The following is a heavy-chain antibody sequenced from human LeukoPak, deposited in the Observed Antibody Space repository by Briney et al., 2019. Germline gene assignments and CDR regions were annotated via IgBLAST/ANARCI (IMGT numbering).Heavy chain of an antibody. CDR3: ARGGNYYGSGSPFDY. J-gene: IGHJ4*02. CDR2: ISYDGSNK. CDR1: GFTFSSYG. Sequence: GGSLRLSCAASGFTFSSYGMHWVRQAPGKGLEWVAVISYDGSNKYYADSVKGRFTISRDNSKNTLYLQMGSLRAEDMAVYYCARGGNYYGSGSPFDYWGQGTLVTVSS. D-gene: IGHD3-10*01. V-gene: IGHV3-30*03.